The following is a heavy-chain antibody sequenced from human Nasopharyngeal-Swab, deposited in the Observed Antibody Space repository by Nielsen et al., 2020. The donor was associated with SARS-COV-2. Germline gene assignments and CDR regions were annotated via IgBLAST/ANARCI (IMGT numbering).Heavy chain of an antibody. V-gene: IGHV4-59*08. Sequence: SETLSLTCTVSGGSSNDYYWNWIRQPPGKGLEWVGYVYYTGGTSYNPSLKSRVTISLDTSKKQFSLRLTSVTPADTAIYYCARMDAANDFWGQGTLVTVSS. J-gene: IGHJ4*02. CDR2: VYYTGGT. CDR3: ARMDAANDF. D-gene: IGHD4/OR15-4a*01. CDR1: GGSSNDYY.